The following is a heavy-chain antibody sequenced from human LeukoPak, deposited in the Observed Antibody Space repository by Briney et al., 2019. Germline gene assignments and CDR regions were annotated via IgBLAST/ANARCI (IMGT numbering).Heavy chain of an antibody. V-gene: IGHV3-11*01. Sequence: GGSLRLSCAASGFTSSDYNMSWSRAAPQGGGGRVSYMSSSGSTIYYADSVKRRFTISRDNAKNALYLQTNSLRAEDTAMYYCARDESEQWLLTGGQGTLLTVPA. D-gene: IGHD6-19*01. J-gene: IGHJ4*02. CDR3: ARDESEQWLLT. CDR2: MSSSGSTI. CDR1: GFTSSDYN.